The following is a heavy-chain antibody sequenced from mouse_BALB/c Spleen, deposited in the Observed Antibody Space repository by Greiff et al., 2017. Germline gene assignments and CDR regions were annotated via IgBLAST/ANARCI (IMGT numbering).Heavy chain of an antibody. D-gene: IGHD4-1*01. Sequence: EVQRVESGPELVKPGASVKISCKASGYTFTDYNMHWVKQSHGKSLEWIGYIYPYNGGTGYNQKFKSKATLTVDNSSSTAYMELRSLTSEDSAVYYCAREGGFGETGSFAYWGQGTLVTVSA. CDR3: AREGGFGETGSFAY. J-gene: IGHJ3*01. V-gene: IGHV1S29*02. CDR1: GYTFTDYN. CDR2: IYPYNGGT.